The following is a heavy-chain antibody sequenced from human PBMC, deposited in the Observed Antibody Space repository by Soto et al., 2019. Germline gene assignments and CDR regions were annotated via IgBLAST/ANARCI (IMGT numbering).Heavy chain of an antibody. CDR2: INAGNGNT. J-gene: IGHJ4*02. Sequence: ASVKVSCKASGYTFTSYAMHWVRQAPGQRLEWMGWINAGNGNTKYSQKFQGRVTITRDTSTSTAYMELSSLRSEDTAVYYCARPNRYGGYVAYWGQGTLVTVSS. V-gene: IGHV1-3*01. CDR3: ARPNRYGGYVAY. D-gene: IGHD5-12*01. CDR1: GYTFTSYA.